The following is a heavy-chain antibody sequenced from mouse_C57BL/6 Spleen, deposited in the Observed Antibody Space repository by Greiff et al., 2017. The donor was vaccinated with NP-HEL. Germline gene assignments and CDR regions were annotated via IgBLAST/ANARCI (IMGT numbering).Heavy chain of an antibody. V-gene: IGHV1-82*01. D-gene: IGHD2-1*01. CDR3: AGGGNYGVWYFDV. CDR1: GYAFSSSW. J-gene: IGHJ1*03. Sequence: QVQLQQSGPELVKPGASVKISCKASGYAFSSSWMNWVKQRPGKGLEWIGRIYPGDGDTNYNGKFKGKATLTADKSSSTAYMQLSRLTSEDSAVYFCAGGGNYGVWYFDVWGTGTTVTVSS. CDR2: IYPGDGDT.